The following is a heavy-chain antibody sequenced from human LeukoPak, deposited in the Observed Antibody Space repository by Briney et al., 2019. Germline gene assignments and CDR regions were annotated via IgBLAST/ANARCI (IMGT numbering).Heavy chain of an antibody. CDR3: ARHRSKWLQSSFDY. D-gene: IGHD5-24*01. Sequence: SETLSLTCTVSGGSISSGSYYWSWIRQPAGKGLEWIGRIYSSGSTNYNPSLKSRVTISLDTSKNQFSLKLSSVTAADTAVYYCARHRSKWLQSSFDYWGQGTLVTVSS. J-gene: IGHJ4*02. CDR1: GGSISSGSYY. CDR2: IYSSGST. V-gene: IGHV4-61*02.